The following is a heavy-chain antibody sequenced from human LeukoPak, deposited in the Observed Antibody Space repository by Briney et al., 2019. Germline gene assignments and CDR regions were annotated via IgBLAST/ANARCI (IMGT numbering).Heavy chain of an antibody. CDR2: ISGLGGST. CDR1: GFTFSSYA. V-gene: IGHV3-23*01. CDR3: AKSPGIAVAGTRSDY. Sequence: GGSLRLSCAASGFTFSSYAMSWVRQAPGKGLEWVSAISGLGGSTYYADSVKGRFTISRDNSKNTLYLQMNSLRAEDTAVYYCAKSPGIAVAGTRSDYWGQGTLVTVSS. J-gene: IGHJ4*02. D-gene: IGHD6-19*01.